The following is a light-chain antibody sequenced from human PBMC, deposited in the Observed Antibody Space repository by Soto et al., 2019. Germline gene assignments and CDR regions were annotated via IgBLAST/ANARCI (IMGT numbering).Light chain of an antibody. CDR3: QQYGVSPT. J-gene: IGKJ4*01. CDR2: GTS. V-gene: IGKV3-20*01. CDR1: ERIYSAY. Sequence: EVVLTQYPGTLSLSLGERATFSCRASERIYSAYLGWYQQKPGQAPRLLIYGTSSRATGIPDRFSGSGSGTDFTLTISRLEPEDFAVYYCQQYGVSPTFGGGTKVDIK.